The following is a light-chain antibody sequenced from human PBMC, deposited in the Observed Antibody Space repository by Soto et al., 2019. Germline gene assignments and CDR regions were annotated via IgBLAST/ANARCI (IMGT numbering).Light chain of an antibody. J-gene: IGLJ1*01. CDR2: GNS. V-gene: IGLV1-40*01. CDR3: QSYDSSLSEV. CDR1: SSNIGAGYD. Sequence: QAVVTQPPSVSGAPGQRVTISCTGSSSNIGAGYDVHWYQQLPGTAPKLLIYGNSNRPSGVPDRFSGSKSGTSASLAITGLQAEAEADYYCQSYDSSLSEVFGTGTKVTVL.